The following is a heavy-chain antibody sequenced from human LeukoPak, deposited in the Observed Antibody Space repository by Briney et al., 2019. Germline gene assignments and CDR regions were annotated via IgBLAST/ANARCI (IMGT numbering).Heavy chain of an antibody. Sequence: GGSLRLSCAASGFTFSSYAMHWVRQAPGKGLEWVAVISYDGSNKYYADSVKGRFTISRDNSKNTLYLQMNSLRAEDTAVYYCAKGSYYDSSGSFYFDYWGQGTLVTVSS. D-gene: IGHD3-22*01. J-gene: IGHJ4*02. CDR3: AKGSYYDSSGSFYFDY. CDR2: ISYDGSNK. V-gene: IGHV3-30*04. CDR1: GFTFSSYA.